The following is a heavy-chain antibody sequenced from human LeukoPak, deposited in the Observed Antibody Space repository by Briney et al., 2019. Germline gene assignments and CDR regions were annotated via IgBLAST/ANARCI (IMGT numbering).Heavy chain of an antibody. J-gene: IGHJ4*02. D-gene: IGHD3-9*01. V-gene: IGHV3-21*04. CDR2: ISSSSISSSYI. Sequence: GGSLRLSCAASGFTFSSHSMNWVRQAPGKGLEWVSSISSSSISSSYIYYADSVKGRFTISRDNSKNTLYLQMNSLKAEDTAVYYCAKLHILTGYSEYWGQGTLVTVSS. CDR3: AKLHILTGYSEY. CDR1: GFTFSSHS.